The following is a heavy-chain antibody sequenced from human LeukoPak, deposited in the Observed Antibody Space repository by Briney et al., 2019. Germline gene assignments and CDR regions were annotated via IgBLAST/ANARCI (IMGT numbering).Heavy chain of an antibody. D-gene: IGHD2-15*01. J-gene: IGHJ4*02. CDR3: ARSYCSGGSCYPGDFDY. V-gene: IGHV1-2*02. Sequence: ASVKLSCKGSGYTFSNQYMHWVRQAPGQGLEWMGWINPNSGGTNYAQKFQGRVTMTRDTSISTAYMELSRLRSDDTAVYYCARSYCSGGSCYPGDFDYWGQGTLVTVSS. CDR2: INPNSGGT. CDR1: GYTFSNQY.